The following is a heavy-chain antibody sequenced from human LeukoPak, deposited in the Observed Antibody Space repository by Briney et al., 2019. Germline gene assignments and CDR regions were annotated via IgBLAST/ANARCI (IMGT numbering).Heavy chain of an antibody. CDR2: IKEDGSEK. CDR1: GFTFSSSW. J-gene: IGHJ4*02. V-gene: IGHV3-7*03. D-gene: IGHD3-10*01. CDR3: AKDSAGALDY. Sequence: PGGSLRLSCAASGFTFSSSWLAWVRQAPGKGLEWVANIKEDGSEKYYVDSLKGRFTISRDNAKNSLYLQMNSLRAEDTALYYCAKDSAGALDYWGQGTLVTVSS.